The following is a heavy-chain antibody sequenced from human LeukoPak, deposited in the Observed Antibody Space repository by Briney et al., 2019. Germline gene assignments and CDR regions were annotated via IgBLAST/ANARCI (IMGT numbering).Heavy chain of an antibody. D-gene: IGHD3-10*01. CDR3: GSSRSGVVDY. CDR2: INHSGST. V-gene: IGHV4-34*01. CDR1: GGSFSGYY. J-gene: IGHJ4*02. Sequence: PSETLSLTCAVYGGSFSGYYWSWIRQPPGKGLEWIGEINHSGSTNYNPSLKSRVTISVDTSKNQFSLKLSSVTAADTAVYYCGSSRSGVVDYWGQGTLVTVSS.